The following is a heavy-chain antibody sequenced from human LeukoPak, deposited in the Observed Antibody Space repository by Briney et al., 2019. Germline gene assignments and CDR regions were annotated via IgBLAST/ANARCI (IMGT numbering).Heavy chain of an antibody. CDR1: GGSISSSNW. CDR2: IYHSGST. Sequence: SETLSLTCAVSGGSISSSNWWSWVRQPPGKGLEWIGEIYHSGSTNYNPSLKSRITISVDKSKNQFSLKLASVTAADTAVYYCVRSEIDDYSRYWGRGMLVIVSS. V-gene: IGHV4-4*02. J-gene: IGHJ4*02. CDR3: VRSEIDDYSRY. D-gene: IGHD4-11*01.